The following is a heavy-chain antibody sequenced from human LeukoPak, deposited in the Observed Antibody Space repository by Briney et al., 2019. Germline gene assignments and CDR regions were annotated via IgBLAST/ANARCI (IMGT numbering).Heavy chain of an antibody. CDR3: AREDPQTTVPEGMDV. CDR1: GASINTSNFY. V-gene: IGHV4-39*07. Sequence: SETLSLTCTVSGASINTSNFYWAWIRPPPGQGLESIGSIFYTGRAYSNASLNSRVTISVDTSKNQFSLQLRSVTAADTAVYYGAREDPQTTVPEGMDVWGQGTTVTVSS. CDR2: IFYTGRA. D-gene: IGHD4-17*01. J-gene: IGHJ6*02.